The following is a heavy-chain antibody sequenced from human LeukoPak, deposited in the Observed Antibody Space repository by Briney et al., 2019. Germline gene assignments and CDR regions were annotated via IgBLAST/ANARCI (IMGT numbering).Heavy chain of an antibody. CDR2: IIPIFGTA. D-gene: IGHD2-8*01. Sequence: SVQVSCKASGVTFSCYAIGWVRQAPGQGLDWIGGIIPIFGTANYAQKFQCRVTITADESTSTAYMKLSRLGSEDTAVYYCASLRNNGLPYSYFDLWGRGTLVTVSS. J-gene: IGHJ2*01. CDR3: ASLRNNGLPYSYFDL. V-gene: IGHV1-69*01. CDR1: GVTFSCYA.